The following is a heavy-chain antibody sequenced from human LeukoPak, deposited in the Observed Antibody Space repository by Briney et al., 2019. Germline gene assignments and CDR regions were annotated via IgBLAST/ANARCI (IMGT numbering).Heavy chain of an antibody. CDR3: ARDLLSIVGATYFDP. J-gene: IGHJ5*02. CDR2: ISAYNGNT. CDR1: GYTFTSYG. Sequence: ASVKVSCKASGYTFTSYGISWVRQAPGQGLEWMGWISAYNGNTNYAQKLQGRVTMTTDTSTSTAYMELRSLRSDDTAVYYCARDLLSIVGATYFDPWGQGTLVTVSS. V-gene: IGHV1-18*01. D-gene: IGHD1-26*01.